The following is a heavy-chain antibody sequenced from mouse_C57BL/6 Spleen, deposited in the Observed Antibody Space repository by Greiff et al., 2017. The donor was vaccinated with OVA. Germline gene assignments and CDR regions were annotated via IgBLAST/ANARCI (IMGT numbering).Heavy chain of an antibody. CDR3: ARSGYYGSSSYAMDY. D-gene: IGHD1-1*01. Sequence: QVQLKESGAELAKPGASVKLSCKASGYTFTSYWMHWVKQRPGQGLEWIGYINPSSGYTKYNQKFKDKATLTADKSSRTAYMQLSSLTYEDSAVYDCARSGYYGSSSYAMDYWGQGTSVTVSS. CDR2: INPSSGYT. J-gene: IGHJ4*01. V-gene: IGHV1-7*01. CDR1: GYTFTSYW.